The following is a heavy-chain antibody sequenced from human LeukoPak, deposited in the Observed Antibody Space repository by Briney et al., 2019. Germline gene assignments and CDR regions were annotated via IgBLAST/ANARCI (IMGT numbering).Heavy chain of an antibody. CDR3: ARRSYSSSRPPFDY. CDR2: IYPRDGST. CDR1: GYTFTSNY. D-gene: IGHD6-13*01. Sequence: ASVKVSCKASGYTFTSNYIHWVRQAPGQGLEWMGMIYPRDGSTSYAQKFQGRVTITRDTSASTAYMELSSLRSEDTALYYCARRSYSSSRPPFDYWGQGTLVTVSS. J-gene: IGHJ4*02. V-gene: IGHV1-46*01.